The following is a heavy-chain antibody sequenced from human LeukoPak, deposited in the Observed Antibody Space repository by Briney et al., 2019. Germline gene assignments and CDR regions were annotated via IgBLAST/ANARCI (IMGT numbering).Heavy chain of an antibody. J-gene: IGHJ4*02. CDR3: ARDRMAMDS. CDR2: IYYSGST. D-gene: IGHD2-8*01. Sequence: SETLSLTCTVSGGSISSQYWSWIRQPPGKGLEWIGYIYYSGSTNYNPSLKSRVTISVDTSKNQFSLKLSSVTAADTAVCYCARDRMAMDSWGQGTLVTVSS. V-gene: IGHV4-59*11. CDR1: GGSISSQY.